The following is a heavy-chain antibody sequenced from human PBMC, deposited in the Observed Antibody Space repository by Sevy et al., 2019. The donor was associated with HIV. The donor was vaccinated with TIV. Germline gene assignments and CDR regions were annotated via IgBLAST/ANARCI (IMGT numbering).Heavy chain of an antibody. CDR3: ARQYYYGSGSYPEYFQH. V-gene: IGHV4-39*01. CDR2: IYYSGST. Sequence: GSLRLSCTVSGGSISSSSYYWGWIRQPPGKGLEWIGSIYYSGSTYYNPSLKSRVTISVDTSKNQFSLKLSSVTAADTAVYYCARQYYYGSGSYPEYFQHWGQGTLVTVSS. D-gene: IGHD3-10*01. CDR1: GGSISSSSYY. J-gene: IGHJ1*01.